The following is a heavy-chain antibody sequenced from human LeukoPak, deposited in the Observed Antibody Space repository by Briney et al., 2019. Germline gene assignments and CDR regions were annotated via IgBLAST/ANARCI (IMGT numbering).Heavy chain of an antibody. CDR3: ARVYTSTWYLGYLHMDV. V-gene: IGHV3-30*03. D-gene: IGHD6-13*01. CDR1: GFTFSSYG. CDR2: ISYDGSNK. J-gene: IGHJ6*03. Sequence: GRSLRLSCAASGFTFSSYGMHWVRQAPGKGLEWVAVISYDGSNKYYADSVKGRFTISRDNSKNTLYLQMNSLRAEDTAVYYCARVYTSTWYLGYLHMDVWGKGTTVTVSS.